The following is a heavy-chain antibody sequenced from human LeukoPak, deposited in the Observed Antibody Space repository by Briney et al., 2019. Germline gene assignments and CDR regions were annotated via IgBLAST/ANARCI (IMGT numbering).Heavy chain of an antibody. Sequence: SETLSLTCAVYGGSFSGYYWNWIRQPPGKGLEWIGEINHAGSTNYNPSLKSRVTISVDTSKNQFSLKLSSVTAADTAVYYCARKAVTAVDYWGQGTLVTVSS. CDR2: INHAGST. CDR1: GGSFSGYY. CDR3: ARKAVTAVDY. J-gene: IGHJ4*02. D-gene: IGHD2-21*02. V-gene: IGHV4-34*01.